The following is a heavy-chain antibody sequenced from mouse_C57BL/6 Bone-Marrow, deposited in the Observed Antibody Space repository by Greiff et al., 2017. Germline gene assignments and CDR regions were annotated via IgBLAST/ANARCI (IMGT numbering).Heavy chain of an antibody. CDR3: AIYYGYAGFAY. D-gene: IGHD2-2*01. Sequence: VQLQQPGAELVRPGSSVKLSCKASGYTFTSYWMDWVKQRPGQGLEWIGNIYPSDSETHYNQKFKDKATLTVDKSSSTAYMQLSSLTSEDSAVYYCAIYYGYAGFAYGGQGSLVTVSA. CDR2: IYPSDSET. J-gene: IGHJ3*01. CDR1: GYTFTSYW. V-gene: IGHV1-61*01.